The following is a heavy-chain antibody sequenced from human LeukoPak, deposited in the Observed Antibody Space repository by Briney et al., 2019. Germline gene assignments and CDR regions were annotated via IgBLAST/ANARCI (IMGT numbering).Heavy chain of an antibody. D-gene: IGHD2-21*01. CDR3: ATWYCGNYCFDY. J-gene: IGHJ4*02. CDR2: FDPEDGEK. Sequence: ASVKVSFKVSGQSLTALCMHRVRQAPGKGLEWMGGFDPEDGEKVYAQRFQGRVAMTEDRSTDTAYLELRSLRSEDTATYHCATWYCGNYCFDYWGQGTLVTVSS. CDR1: GQSLTALC. V-gene: IGHV1-24*01.